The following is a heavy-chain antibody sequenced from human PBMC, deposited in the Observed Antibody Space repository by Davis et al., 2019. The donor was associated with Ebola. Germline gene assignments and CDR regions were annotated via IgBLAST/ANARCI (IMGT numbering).Heavy chain of an antibody. V-gene: IGHV1-69*06. J-gene: IGHJ6*02. CDR1: GGTFSSYA. CDR3: AREPASSTSNYYYGMDV. D-gene: IGHD6-6*01. Sequence: SVKVSCKASGGTFSSYAISWVRQAPGQGLEWMGGIIPIFGTANYAQKFQGRVTITADKSTSTAYMELSSLRSEDTAVYYCAREPASSTSNYYYGMDVWGQGTTVTVSS. CDR2: IIPIFGTA.